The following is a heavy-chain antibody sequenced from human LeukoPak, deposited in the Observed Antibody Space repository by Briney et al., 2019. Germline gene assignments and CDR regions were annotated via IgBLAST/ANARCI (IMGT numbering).Heavy chain of an antibody. CDR2: IYDDGST. CDR1: GLTVSRKF. CDR3: AKEYYYDSSGYFPKTHMDV. V-gene: IGHV3-66*02. J-gene: IGHJ6*03. D-gene: IGHD3-22*01. Sequence: GESLRLSCVVSGLTVSRKFMNWVRQAPGKGLEWVSGIYDDGSTFYADSVKGRFTISRDNSKNTLYLQMNSLRAEDTAVYYCAKEYYYDSSGYFPKTHMDVWGKGTTVTVSS.